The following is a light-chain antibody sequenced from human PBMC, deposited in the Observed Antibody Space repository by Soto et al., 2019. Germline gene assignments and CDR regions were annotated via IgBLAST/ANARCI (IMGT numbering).Light chain of an antibody. V-gene: IGKV4-1*01. CDR2: WAS. CDR1: QSVLYSSNNKNY. Sequence: DIVMTQSPDSLAVSLGERATINCKSSQSVLYSSNNKNYLAWYQQKPGQPPKLLIYWASTRESGVPDRFIGSGSGTDFTLTISSLQSEDVAVYYCQQYYITPITFGPVTKMNIK. CDR3: QQYYITPIT. J-gene: IGKJ3*01.